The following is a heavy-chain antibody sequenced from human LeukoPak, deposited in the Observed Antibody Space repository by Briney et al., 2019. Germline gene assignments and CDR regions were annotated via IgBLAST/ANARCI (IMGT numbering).Heavy chain of an antibody. J-gene: IGHJ4*02. V-gene: IGHV4-39*01. CDR2: IYCSGIT. CDR1: GGSISSSSHY. Sequence: SETLSLTCTVSGGSISSSSHYWGWIRQPPGKGLEWIGSIYCSGITYYNPSLRSRVTISVDTSKNQFSLKLSSVTATDTAVYYCHFKYCSSSTCFYYFDYWGQGTLVTVSS. CDR3: HFKYCSSSTCFYYFDY. D-gene: IGHD2-2*01.